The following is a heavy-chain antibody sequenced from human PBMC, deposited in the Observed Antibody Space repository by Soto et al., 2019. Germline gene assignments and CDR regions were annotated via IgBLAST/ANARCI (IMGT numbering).Heavy chain of an antibody. D-gene: IGHD3-3*01. V-gene: IGHV4-39*01. J-gene: IGHJ6*03. CDR3: ARHGETIFGVVNYYYMDV. Sequence: SETLSLTCTVSGGSVSSSSYYWGWIRQPPGKGLEWIGSIYYSGSTYYNPSLKSRVTISVDTSKSQFSLKLSSVTAADTAVYYCARHGETIFGVVNYYYMDVWGKGTTVTVSS. CDR1: GGSVSSSSYY. CDR2: IYYSGST.